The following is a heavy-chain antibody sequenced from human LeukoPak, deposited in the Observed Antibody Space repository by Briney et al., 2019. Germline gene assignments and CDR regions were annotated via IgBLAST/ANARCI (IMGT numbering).Heavy chain of an antibody. Sequence: SQTLSLTCTVSGGSISSGDYYWSWIRQPPGKGLEWIGYIYYSGSTYYNPSLKSRVTISVDTSKNQFSLKLSSVTAADTAVYYCAREPSYNWNPTTIGYWGQGTLVTVSS. D-gene: IGHD1-20*01. CDR3: AREPSYNWNPTTIGY. CDR1: GGSISSGDYY. V-gene: IGHV4-30-4*08. CDR2: IYYSGST. J-gene: IGHJ4*02.